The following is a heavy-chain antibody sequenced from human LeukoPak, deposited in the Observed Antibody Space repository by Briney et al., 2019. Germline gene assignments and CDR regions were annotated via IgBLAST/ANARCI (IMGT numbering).Heavy chain of an antibody. J-gene: IGHJ3*02. CDR1: GGSFSGYY. D-gene: IGHD6-6*01. Sequence: PSETLSLTCAVYGGSFSGYYWSWIRQPPGKGLEWIGEIKHSGSTNYNPSLKSRVTISVDTSKNQFSLKLSSVTAAGTAVYYCARVPRKDDAFDIWGQGTMVTVSS. V-gene: IGHV4-34*01. CDR2: IKHSGST. CDR3: ARVPRKDDAFDI.